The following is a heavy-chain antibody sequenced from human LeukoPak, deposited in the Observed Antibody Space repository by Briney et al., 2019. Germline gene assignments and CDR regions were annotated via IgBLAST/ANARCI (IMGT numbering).Heavy chain of an antibody. CDR3: ARFAPNSSGWY. CDR2: ISSSSSYI. CDR1: GFTFSSYA. Sequence: GGSLRLSCVASGFTFSSYAMSWVRQAPGKGLEWVSSISSSSSYIYYADSVKGRFTISRDDAKNSLYLQMNSLRAEDTAVYYCARFAPNSSGWYWGQGTLVTVSS. D-gene: IGHD6-19*01. J-gene: IGHJ4*02. V-gene: IGHV3-21*01.